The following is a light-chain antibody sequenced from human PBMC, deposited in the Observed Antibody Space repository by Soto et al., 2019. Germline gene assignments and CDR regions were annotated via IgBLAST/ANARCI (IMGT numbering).Light chain of an antibody. CDR1: QDINNY. CDR3: QQYDNLPPTWT. V-gene: IGKV1-33*01. J-gene: IGKJ1*01. Sequence: DIQMTLSASSLSASVGDRVTIICQAIQDINNYFNWYQQKPGPAPKLLVYDASNLETGVPSRFSGSGSGTDFTFTISSLQPEDIATSYCQQYDNLPPTWTFGQGTKVDIK. CDR2: DAS.